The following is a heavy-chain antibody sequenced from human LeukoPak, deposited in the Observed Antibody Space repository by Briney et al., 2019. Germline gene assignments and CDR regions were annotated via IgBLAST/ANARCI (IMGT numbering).Heavy chain of an antibody. CDR1: GYTFTTYW. Sequence: GETLKISCRDSGYTFTTYWIGWVRQMPGKGLEWMGIIYPGNSDTRYSPSSQGQVTISADKSINTAYLQWSSLKASDTAMYYCATRKLGIAFDIWGQGTMVTVSS. CDR3: ATRKLGIAFDI. J-gene: IGHJ3*02. CDR2: IYPGNSDT. V-gene: IGHV5-51*01. D-gene: IGHD3-16*01.